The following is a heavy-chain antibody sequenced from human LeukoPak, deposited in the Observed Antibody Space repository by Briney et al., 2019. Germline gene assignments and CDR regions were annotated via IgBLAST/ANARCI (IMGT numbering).Heavy chain of an antibody. V-gene: IGHV4-59*01. CDR3: AGNSASSYGNQPS. CDR1: GGSISSYY. D-gene: IGHD3-10*01. Sequence: PSETLSLTCTVSGGSISSYYWSWIRQPPGKGLEWIGCIYYSGSTNYNPSLKSRVTISVDTSKNQFSLKLSSVTAADTAVYYCAGNSASSYGNQPSWGQGTLVTVSS. J-gene: IGHJ4*02. CDR2: IYYSGST.